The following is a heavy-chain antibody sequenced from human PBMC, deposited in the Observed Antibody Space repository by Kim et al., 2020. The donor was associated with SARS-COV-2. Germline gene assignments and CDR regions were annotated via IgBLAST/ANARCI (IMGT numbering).Heavy chain of an antibody. CDR1: GFTFSNAW. CDR2: IKSKTDGGTT. D-gene: IGHD5-18*01. CDR3: TTVGYARHGLDY. V-gene: IGHV3-15*01. J-gene: IGHJ4*02. Sequence: GGSLRLSCAASGFTFSNAWMGWVRQAPGKGLEWVGRIKSKTDGGTTDYAAPVKGRFTISRDDSKKTLYLQMNSLKTEDTAMYYCTTVGYARHGLDYWGQGTLVTVSS.